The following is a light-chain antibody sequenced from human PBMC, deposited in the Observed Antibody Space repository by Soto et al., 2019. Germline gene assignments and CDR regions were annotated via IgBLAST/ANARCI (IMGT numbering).Light chain of an antibody. CDR1: SNDLGSYDL. Sequence: QSALTQPASVSGSPGQSITISCTGTSNDLGSYDLVSWYQQHPGKAPKLMIYEVRRRPSGVSDRFSGSKSGNTASLTISGLQAEDESDYYCCPYAVGNTLVFGGGTQLTVL. CDR2: EVR. J-gene: IGLJ2*01. CDR3: CPYAVGNTLV. V-gene: IGLV2-23*02.